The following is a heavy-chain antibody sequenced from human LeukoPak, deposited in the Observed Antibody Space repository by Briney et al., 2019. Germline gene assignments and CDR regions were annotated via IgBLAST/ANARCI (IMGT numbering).Heavy chain of an antibody. J-gene: IGHJ4*02. CDR2: ITGSGGNT. CDR3: EKWGDYVVLTGYYVSDY. Sequence: PGGSLRLSCAASGFTFSNYAMSWVRQAPGQGLEWVSPITGSGGNTYYADSVKGRFTISRDNSKNTVFLQMNSLSAEHTAVYYCEKWGDYVVLTGYYVSDYWGQGTLVTVSS. V-gene: IGHV3-23*01. CDR1: GFTFSNYA. D-gene: IGHD3-9*01.